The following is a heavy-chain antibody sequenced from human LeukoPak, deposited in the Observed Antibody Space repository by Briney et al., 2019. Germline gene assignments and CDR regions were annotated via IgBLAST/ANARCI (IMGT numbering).Heavy chain of an antibody. Sequence: GGSLRLSCAASGFTFSAYWMSWVRQAAGKGLEWVAHIKGDGSEKYSVDSVKGRFTISRDNVKSSPYLQMNCLRAEDTAPYYCARGGFGYVYFDYWGQGSLVTVSS. CDR2: IKGDGSEK. J-gene: IGHJ4*02. D-gene: IGHD3-16*01. V-gene: IGHV3-7*01. CDR1: GFTFSAYW. CDR3: ARGGFGYVYFDY.